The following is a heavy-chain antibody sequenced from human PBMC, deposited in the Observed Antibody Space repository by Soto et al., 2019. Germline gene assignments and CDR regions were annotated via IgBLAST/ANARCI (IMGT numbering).Heavy chain of an antibody. CDR3: ARAVAGTWVYYYYGMDV. V-gene: IGHV1-8*02. D-gene: IGHD6-19*01. CDR2: INPNSGNT. CDR1: GYAFTSYF. J-gene: IGHJ6*02. Sequence: ASVKVSCKASGYAFTSYFMHWVRQAPGQGLEWMGRINPNSGNTGYAQKFQGRVTMTRDTSISTAYMELSSLRSEDTAAYYCARAVAGTWVYYYYGMDVWGQGTTVTVSS.